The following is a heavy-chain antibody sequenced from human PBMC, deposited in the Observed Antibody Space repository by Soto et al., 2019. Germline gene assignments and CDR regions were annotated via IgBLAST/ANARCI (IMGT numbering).Heavy chain of an antibody. CDR2: ISSSGSTI. V-gene: IGHV3-11*01. CDR1: GFTFSYYY. J-gene: IGHJ4*02. Sequence: SFAASGFTFSYYYMSWIRQAPGKGLEWVSYISSSGSTIYYADSVKGRFTISRDNAKNSLYLQMNSLRAEDTAVYYCASSTGPDYYFDYWGQGTLVTVSS. CDR3: ASSTGPDYYFDY.